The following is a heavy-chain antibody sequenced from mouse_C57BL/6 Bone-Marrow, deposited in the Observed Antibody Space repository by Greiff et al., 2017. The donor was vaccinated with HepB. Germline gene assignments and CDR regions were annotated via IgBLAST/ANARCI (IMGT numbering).Heavy chain of an antibody. CDR3: ARQYPDWYFDV. CDR2: ISNGGGST. CDR1: GFTFSDYY. J-gene: IGHJ1*03. D-gene: IGHD5-1*01. V-gene: IGHV5-12*01. Sequence: EVHLVESGGGLVQPGGSLKLSCAASGFTFSDYYMYWVRQTPEKRLEWVAYISNGGGSTYYPDTVKGRFTISRDNAKNTLYLQMSRLKSEDTAMYYCARQYPDWYFDVWGTGTTVTVSS.